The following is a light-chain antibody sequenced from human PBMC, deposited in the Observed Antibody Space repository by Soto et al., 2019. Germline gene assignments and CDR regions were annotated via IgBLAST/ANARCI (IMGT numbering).Light chain of an antibody. J-gene: IGKJ1*01. V-gene: IGKV2-30*01. Sequence: DVVMPQSPLSLPVTLGQPASISCSSSHSLVYSAGDTYLSWFQQRPGQSPRRLLYKVSNRDSGVPDRFSGSGSGTDFTLKITRVEAEDVGVYYCLQGTHWPPTFGQGTKVEIK. CDR2: KVS. CDR1: HSLVYSAGDTY. CDR3: LQGTHWPPT.